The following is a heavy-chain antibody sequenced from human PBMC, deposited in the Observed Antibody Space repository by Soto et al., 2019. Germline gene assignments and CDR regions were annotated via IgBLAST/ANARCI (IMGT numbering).Heavy chain of an antibody. D-gene: IGHD3-3*02. J-gene: IGHJ5*02. CDR2: IYYSGNT. CDR1: GGSVGSGSYY. V-gene: IGHV4-61*03. CDR3: ARDSLLAYHSEHLNPSWFDH. Sequence: SETLSLTCTVSGGSVGSGSYYWSWIRQPLGKGLEWIGYIYYSGNTDCNPSLRGRATISVDKAKNHFSMQLTSVTSADTAVYYYARDSLLAYHSEHLNPSWFDHWGQGTLVTVSS.